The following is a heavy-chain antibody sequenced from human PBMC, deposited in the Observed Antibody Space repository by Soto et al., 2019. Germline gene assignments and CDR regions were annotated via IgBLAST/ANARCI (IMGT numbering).Heavy chain of an antibody. J-gene: IGHJ5*02. CDR3: ASGTQWLRDWFDP. D-gene: IGHD5-12*01. CDR2: IIPIFGTA. V-gene: IGHV1-69*13. Sequence: SVKVSCKASGGTFSSYAISWVRQAPGQGLEWMGGIIPIFGTANYAQKFQGRVTITADESTSTAYMELSSLRSEDTAVYYCASGTQWLRDWFDPWGQGTLVTVSS. CDR1: GGTFSSYA.